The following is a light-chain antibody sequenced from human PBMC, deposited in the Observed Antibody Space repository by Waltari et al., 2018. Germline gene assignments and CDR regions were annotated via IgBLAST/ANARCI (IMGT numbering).Light chain of an antibody. CDR2: AAS. Sequence: IQLTQSPSSLPASVRDRVTITCRASQGISKYLAWYQQKPGKAPKLLLYAASTLQSGVHSRFSGSGSGTDFTLTISSLQPEDFAPYYWQQLNSYQWKFGQGTKVELK. V-gene: IGKV1-9*01. CDR3: QQLNSYQWK. J-gene: IGKJ1*01. CDR1: QGISKY.